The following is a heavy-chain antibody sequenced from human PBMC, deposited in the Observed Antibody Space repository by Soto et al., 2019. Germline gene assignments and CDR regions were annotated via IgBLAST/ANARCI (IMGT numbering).Heavy chain of an antibody. J-gene: IGHJ6*02. Sequence: SVKVSCKASGGTFSSYAISWVRQAPGQGLEWMGGIIPIFGTANYAQKFQGRVTITADESTSTAYMELSSLRSEDTAVYYCARAVSGITMVRGVITRDFYYYYYYGMDVWGQGTTVTVSS. CDR2: IIPIFGTA. CDR1: GGTFSSYA. CDR3: ARAVSGITMVRGVITRDFYYYYYYGMDV. V-gene: IGHV1-69*13. D-gene: IGHD3-10*01.